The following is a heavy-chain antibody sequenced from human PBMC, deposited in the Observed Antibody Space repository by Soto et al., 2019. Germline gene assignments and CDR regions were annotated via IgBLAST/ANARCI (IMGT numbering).Heavy chain of an antibody. Sequence: GGSLGLACAASGVRFSTYAVHWVRKAPGKGLEWVAAISYDGSDKYYAASVKGRFPISRDNSKNTLYLQMNSLRAEDTAVYYCAPGGYCSGGSCYSRRYFAYWGQGTLVTVSS. D-gene: IGHD2-15*01. J-gene: IGHJ4*02. CDR1: GVRFSTYA. CDR3: APGGYCSGGSCYSRRYFAY. V-gene: IGHV3-30-3*01. CDR2: ISYDGSDK.